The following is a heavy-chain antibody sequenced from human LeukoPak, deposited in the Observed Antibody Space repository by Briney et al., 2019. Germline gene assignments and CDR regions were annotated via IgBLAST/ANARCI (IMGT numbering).Heavy chain of an antibody. D-gene: IGHD1-26*01. V-gene: IGHV1-18*01. Sequence: GASVKVSCKASGYTFTSYGISWVRQAPGQGLEWMGWISAYNGNTNYAQKLQGRVTMTTDTSTSTAYMELRSLRSDDTAVYYCARAIPFPVGATTGYYSYMDVWGNGTTVTVSS. CDR2: ISAYNGNT. CDR1: GYTFTSYG. J-gene: IGHJ6*03. CDR3: ARAIPFPVGATTGYYSYMDV.